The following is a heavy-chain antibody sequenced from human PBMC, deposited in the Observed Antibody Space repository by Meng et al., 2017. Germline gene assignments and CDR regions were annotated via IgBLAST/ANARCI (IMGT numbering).Heavy chain of an antibody. J-gene: IGHJ5*02. CDR3: ARGYCIGCSMYSNWIDP. D-gene: IGHD2-15*01. CDR2: INHSGST. CDR1: GGACSGSY. V-gene: IGHV4-34*01. Sequence: QCAQVLLNASVTMSLPGAVDGGACSGSYWSVIRHPPGKGLEWIGEINHSGSTNYNPSLKSRVTISVDTSKNQFSLKLSSVTASDPAVYYCARGYCIGCSMYSNWIDPCGQGSLVTVSS.